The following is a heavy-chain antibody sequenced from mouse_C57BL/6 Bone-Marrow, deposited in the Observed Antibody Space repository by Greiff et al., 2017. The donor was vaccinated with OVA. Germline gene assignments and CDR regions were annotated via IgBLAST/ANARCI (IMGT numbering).Heavy chain of an antibody. CDR2: IDPSDSET. CDR3: ARHYGSSYYFDY. D-gene: IGHD1-1*01. Sequence: QVQLQQPGAELVRPGSSVKLSCKASGYTFTSYWMHWVKQRPIQGLEWIGNIDPSDSETHYNQKFKDKATLTVDKSSSTDYMQLSSLTSEDSAVYYCARHYGSSYYFDYWGQGTTLTVSS. J-gene: IGHJ2*01. CDR1: GYTFTSYW. V-gene: IGHV1-52*01.